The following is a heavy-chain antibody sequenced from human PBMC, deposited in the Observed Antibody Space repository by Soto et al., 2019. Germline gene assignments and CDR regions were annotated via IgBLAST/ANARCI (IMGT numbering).Heavy chain of an antibody. CDR2: IKSKTDGGTT. J-gene: IGHJ4*02. Sequence: EVQLVESGGGLVKPGGSLRLSCAASGFTFSNAWMNWVRQAPGKGLEWVGRIKSKTDGGTTDYAAPVKGRFTISRDDSKNTLYRQMNSMKTEDTAVYYCTTDGYTTVRGLDYWGQGTLVTVSS. D-gene: IGHD4-17*01. V-gene: IGHV3-15*07. CDR1: GFTFSNAW. CDR3: TTDGYTTVRGLDY.